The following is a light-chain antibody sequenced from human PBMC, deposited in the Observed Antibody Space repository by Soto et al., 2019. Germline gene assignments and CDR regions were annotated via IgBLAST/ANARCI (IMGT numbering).Light chain of an antibody. CDR2: GAS. J-gene: IGKJ4*02. CDR3: QQYCCSPLT. Sequence: EIVLTQSPGTLSLSPGGGATLSCRASQRISNNYLAWYQQKPGQAPRLIIHGASSRATGIPDRFSGSGSGTDFTLTIRKLEPEDFAVYYCQQYCCSPLTFGGGTKVEI. V-gene: IGKV3-20*01. CDR1: QRISNNY.